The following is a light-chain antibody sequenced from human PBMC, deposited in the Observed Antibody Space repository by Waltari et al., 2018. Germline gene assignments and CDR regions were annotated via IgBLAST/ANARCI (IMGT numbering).Light chain of an antibody. Sequence: DIQMTQSPSTLSASVGDRVTISCRASQSISTWLAWYQQKPGKAPKFLIYKASTLESGVPSRFSGSGSGTEVTLTISSLQPDDFATYFCQQYFTYPTFGQGTRLEIK. V-gene: IGKV1-5*03. CDR2: KAS. CDR3: QQYFTYPT. CDR1: QSISTW. J-gene: IGKJ5*01.